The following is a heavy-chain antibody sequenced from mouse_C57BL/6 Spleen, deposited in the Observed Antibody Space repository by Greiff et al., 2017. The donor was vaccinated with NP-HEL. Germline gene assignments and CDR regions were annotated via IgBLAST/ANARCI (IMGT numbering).Heavy chain of an antibody. Sequence: EVKLMESGPGLVKPSQSLSLTCSVTGYSITSGYYWNWIRQFPGNKLEWMGYISYDGSNNYNPSLKNRISITRDTSKNQFFLKLNSVTTEDTATYYWARGLLLRSAWFAYWGQGTLVTVSA. CDR3: ARGLLLRSAWFAY. J-gene: IGHJ3*01. V-gene: IGHV3-6*01. D-gene: IGHD1-1*01. CDR1: GYSITSGYY. CDR2: ISYDGSN.